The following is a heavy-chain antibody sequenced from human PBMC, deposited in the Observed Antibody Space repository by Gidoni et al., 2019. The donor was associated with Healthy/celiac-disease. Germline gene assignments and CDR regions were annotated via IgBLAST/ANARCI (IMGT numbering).Heavy chain of an antibody. CDR3: ARGLGITGTTSAFDI. CDR2: ISSSSSYI. Sequence: EVQLVESGGGLVKPGGSLRLSCAASGFTFSSYSMNWVRQAPGKGREWVSSISSSSSYIYYADSVKGRFTISRDNAKNSLYLQMNSLRAEDTAVYYCARGLGITGTTSAFDIWGQGTMVTVSS. V-gene: IGHV3-21*01. CDR1: GFTFSSYS. J-gene: IGHJ3*02. D-gene: IGHD1-20*01.